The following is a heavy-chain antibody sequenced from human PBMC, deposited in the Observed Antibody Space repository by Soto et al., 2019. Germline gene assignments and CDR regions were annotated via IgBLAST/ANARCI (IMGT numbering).Heavy chain of an antibody. V-gene: IGHV3-30-3*01. J-gene: IGHJ4*02. CDR1: GFTFSSYA. D-gene: IGHD3-10*01. Sequence: PGGSLRHSCAASGFTFSSYAMHWVRQAPGKGLEWVAVISYDGSNKYYADSVKGRFTISRDNSKNTLYLQMNSLRAEDTAVYYCARAEYGSSDYWGQGTLVTVSS. CDR2: ISYDGSNK. CDR3: ARAEYGSSDY.